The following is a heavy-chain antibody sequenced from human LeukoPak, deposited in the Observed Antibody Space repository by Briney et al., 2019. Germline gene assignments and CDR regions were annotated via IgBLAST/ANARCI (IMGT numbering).Heavy chain of an antibody. D-gene: IGHD3-10*01. CDR1: GGSFSGYY. Sequence: SETLSLTCAVYGGSFSGYYWSWIRQPPGKGLEWIGEINHSGSTNYNPSLKSRVTISVDTSKNQFSLKLSSVTAADTAVYYCARLRVRGVIITPANYYYGMDVWGQGTTVTVSS. J-gene: IGHJ6*02. CDR3: ARLRVRGVIITPANYYYGMDV. CDR2: INHSGST. V-gene: IGHV4-34*01.